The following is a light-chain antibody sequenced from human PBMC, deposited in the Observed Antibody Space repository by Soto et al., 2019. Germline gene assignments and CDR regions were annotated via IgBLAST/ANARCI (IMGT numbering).Light chain of an antibody. Sequence: EIVLTQSPGTLSLSPGERATLSCRASQSVSTRSLAWYQQKPGQAPRLLISGASSRAADIPDRFSGSGSGTNFTLTINRLEPEDCAVYYCQQYDSTPRTFGQGTKVEAK. V-gene: IGKV3-20*01. CDR1: QSVSTRS. CDR2: GAS. CDR3: QQYDSTPRT. J-gene: IGKJ1*01.